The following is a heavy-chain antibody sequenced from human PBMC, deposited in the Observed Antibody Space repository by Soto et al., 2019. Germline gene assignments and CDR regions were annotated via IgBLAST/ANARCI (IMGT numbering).Heavy chain of an antibody. Sequence: ASVKVSCKASGYTFSGYALHWLRQAPGQGLEWMGWIKPNSGDINYSQKFGGRVTMTRDTSISTIYMELSSLRSDDTAMYYCATPNYHDSNGYYHEMDGDYPEFWGQGTRVTVSS. CDR3: ATPNYHDSNGYYHEMDGDYPEF. CDR2: IKPNSGDI. D-gene: IGHD3-22*01. V-gene: IGHV1-2*02. CDR1: GYTFSGYA. J-gene: IGHJ4*02.